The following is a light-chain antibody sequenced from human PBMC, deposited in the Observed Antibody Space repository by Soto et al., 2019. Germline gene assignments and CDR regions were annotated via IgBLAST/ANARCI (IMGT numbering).Light chain of an antibody. V-gene: IGLV4-69*01. J-gene: IGLJ2*01. CDR3: QTWGTGPVV. CDR2: LNSDGSH. Sequence: QPVLTQSPSASASLGASVKLTCTLSSGHSSYAIAWHQQQPEKGPRYLMKLNSDGSHSKGDGIPDRFSGSSSGAERYLTISRLQSEDEADYYCQTWGTGPVVFGGGTQLTVL. CDR1: SGHSSYA.